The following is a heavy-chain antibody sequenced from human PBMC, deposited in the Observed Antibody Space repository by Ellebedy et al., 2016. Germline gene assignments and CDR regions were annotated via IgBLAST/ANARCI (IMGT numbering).Heavy chain of an antibody. J-gene: IGHJ4*02. Sequence: GESLKISXAVSGFTFSSYAMSWVRQAPGKGLEWVSTISGSAGSRYYADSVKGRFTISRDNSKNTLYLQMNSLRADDTAVFYCARDDGAYTYGYDYWGQGTLVTVSS. CDR2: ISGSAGSR. CDR1: GFTFSSYA. D-gene: IGHD5-18*01. V-gene: IGHV3-23*01. CDR3: ARDDGAYTYGYDY.